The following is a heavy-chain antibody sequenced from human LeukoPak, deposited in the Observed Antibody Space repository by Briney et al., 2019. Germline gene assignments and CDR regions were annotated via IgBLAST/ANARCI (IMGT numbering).Heavy chain of an antibody. Sequence: SVKVSCKASGFTFTSSAMQWVRQARGQRLEWIGWIVVGSGNTNYAQKFQERVTITRDMSTSTAYMELSSLRSEDTAVYYCAAGHLGMQFLDYWGQGTLVTVSS. J-gene: IGHJ4*02. D-gene: IGHD3-3*02. CDR2: IVVGSGNT. CDR1: GFTFTSSA. V-gene: IGHV1-58*02. CDR3: AAGHLGMQFLDY.